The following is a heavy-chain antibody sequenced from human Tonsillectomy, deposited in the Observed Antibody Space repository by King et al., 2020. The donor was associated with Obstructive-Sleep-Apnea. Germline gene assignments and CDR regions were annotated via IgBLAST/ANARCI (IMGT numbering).Heavy chain of an antibody. CDR2: ISGSGGST. CDR3: AKGMTTVTENWFDP. V-gene: IGHV3-23*04. D-gene: IGHD4-17*01. Sequence: QLVQSGGGLVQPGGSLRLSCAASGFTFNSYAMSWVRQAPGKCLVWVSAISGSGGSTYYADSVKGRFTISRDTSKNTLYLQMNSLRAEDTAVYYCAKGMTTVTENWFDPWGQGTLVTVSS. J-gene: IGHJ5*02. CDR1: GFTFNSYA.